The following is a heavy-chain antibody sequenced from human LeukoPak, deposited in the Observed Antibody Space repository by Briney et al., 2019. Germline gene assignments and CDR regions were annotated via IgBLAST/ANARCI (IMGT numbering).Heavy chain of an antibody. CDR1: GGSISSSSYY. V-gene: IGHV4-39*01. CDR2: IYYSGST. J-gene: IGHJ4*02. Sequence: SSETLSLTCTVSGGSISSSSYYWGWISQPPGKGLECIGSIYYSGSTYYNPSLKSRVTISVDTSKNQFSLKLSSVTAADTAVYYCARLQQLVRYYFDYWGQGTLVTVSS. D-gene: IGHD6-13*01. CDR3: ARLQQLVRYYFDY.